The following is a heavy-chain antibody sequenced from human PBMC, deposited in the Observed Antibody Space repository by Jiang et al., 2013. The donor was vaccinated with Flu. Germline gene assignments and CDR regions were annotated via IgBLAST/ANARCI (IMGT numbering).Heavy chain of an antibody. Sequence: QLVESGGGLVQPGRSLRLSCTASGFTFGDYAMSWVRQAPGKGLEWVGFIRSKAYGGTTEYAASVKGRFTISRDDSKSIAYLQMNSLKTEDTAVYYCTRASYGSGSPWGWGQGTLVTVSS. CDR3: TRASYGSGSPWG. CDR2: IRSKAYGGTT. J-gene: IGHJ4*02. V-gene: IGHV3-49*04. D-gene: IGHD3-10*01. CDR1: GFTFGDYA.